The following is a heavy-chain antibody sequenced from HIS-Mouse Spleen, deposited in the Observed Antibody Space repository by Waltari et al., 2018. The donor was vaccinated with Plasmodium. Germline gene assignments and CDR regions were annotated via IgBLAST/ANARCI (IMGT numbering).Heavy chain of an antibody. CDR1: GYTFTSYG. J-gene: IGHJ3*02. Sequence: QVQLVQSGAEVKKVSCKASGYTFTSYGISWVRQAPGQGLEWMGWINAYNGNTNYAQKLQGRVTMTTDTSTSTAYMELRSLRSDDTAVYYCARVDNWNFDAFDIWGQGTMVTVSS. CDR3: ARVDNWNFDAFDI. V-gene: IGHV1-18*01. D-gene: IGHD1-7*01. CDR2: INAYNGNT.